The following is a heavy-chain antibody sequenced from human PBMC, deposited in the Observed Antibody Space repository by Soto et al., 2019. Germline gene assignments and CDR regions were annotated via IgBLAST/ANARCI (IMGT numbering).Heavy chain of an antibody. CDR2: INHSGST. V-gene: IGHV4-34*01. CDR3: ERLALRLRGALDI. Sequence: QMQLQQWGAGLLKPSETLSLTCAVYGGSFSGYYWSWIRQPPGQGMEWIGEINHSGSTNYNPSLKSRITICVESAKEQCSLKLSCVTAADTAVYYCERLALRLRGALDIWGQGTMVTVSS. CDR1: GGSFSGYY. D-gene: IGHD5-12*01. J-gene: IGHJ3*02.